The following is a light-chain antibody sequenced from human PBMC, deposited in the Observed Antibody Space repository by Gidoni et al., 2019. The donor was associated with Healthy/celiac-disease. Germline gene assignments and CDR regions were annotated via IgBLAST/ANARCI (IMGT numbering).Light chain of an antibody. CDR2: DAS. CDR1: QSVSSY. CDR3: QQRSNWPWT. V-gene: IGKV3-11*01. Sequence: EIVLTQSPATLSLSPGERATLSCRASQSVSSYLAWYQQQPGQAPRLLIYDASNRATGIPARFSGSGSGTDFTLTISSLEPEDFAVYYCQQRSNWPWTFXQXTKVETK. J-gene: IGKJ1*01.